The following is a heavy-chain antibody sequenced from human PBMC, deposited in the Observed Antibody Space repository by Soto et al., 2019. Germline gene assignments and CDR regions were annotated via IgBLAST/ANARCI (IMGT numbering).Heavy chain of an antibody. CDR1: GGSISGHY. V-gene: IGHV4-59*11. CDR2: IFYSGSTTY. CDR3: ARVGSSGWSPDY. J-gene: IGHJ4*02. D-gene: IGHD6-19*01. Sequence: QVQLQESGPGLVKPSDTLSLTCTVSGGSISGHYWIWIRQPPGAGMEWIGYIFYSGSTTYNNNPSLKSRVSISVDTSKTQFYLRLSSVTAADTAVYYCARVGSSGWSPDYWGQGSLVTVSS.